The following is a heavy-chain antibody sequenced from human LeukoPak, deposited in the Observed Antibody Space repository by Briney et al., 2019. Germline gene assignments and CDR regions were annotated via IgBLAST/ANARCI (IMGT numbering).Heavy chain of an antibody. D-gene: IGHD3-3*01. V-gene: IGHV3-7*01. J-gene: IGHJ4*02. CDR1: GFTFSSYW. CDR3: ARGRFWSGYLYYFDY. Sequence: PGGSLRLSCAASGFTFSSYWMSWVRQAPGKGLEWVANIKQDGSGKYYVDSVKGRFTISRDNAKNSLYLQMNSLRAEDTAVYYCARGRFWSGYLYYFDYWGQGTLVTVSS. CDR2: IKQDGSGK.